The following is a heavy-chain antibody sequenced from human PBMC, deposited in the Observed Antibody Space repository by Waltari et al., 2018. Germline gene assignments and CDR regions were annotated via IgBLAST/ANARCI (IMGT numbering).Heavy chain of an antibody. V-gene: IGHV3-48*04. D-gene: IGHD6-13*01. J-gene: IGHJ6*03. CDR2: IGSSSSTI. Sequence: EVQLVESGGGLVQPGGSLRLSCAASGFTFSSYSMNWVRQAPGKGLEWVSYIGSSSSTIYYADSGKGRITIARDNAKNSLYRQMNILRAEDTAVYYCARGQQQLVLYYYYYDMDVWGKGTTVTVSS. CDR3: ARGQQQLVLYYYYYDMDV. CDR1: GFTFSSYS.